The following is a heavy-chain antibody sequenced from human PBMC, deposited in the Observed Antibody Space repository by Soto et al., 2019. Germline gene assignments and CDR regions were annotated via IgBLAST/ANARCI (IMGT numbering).Heavy chain of an antibody. D-gene: IGHD2-15*01. CDR1: GYTFTGYY. J-gene: IGHJ3*02. Sequence: QVQLVQSGAEVKKPGASVKVSCKASGYTFTGYYMHWVRQAPGQGLEWMGWINPNSGGTNYAQKFQGWVTMTRDTSIRTAYMELSRLRSDYTAVYYCARDFGYCSGGSCYMGAFYIWGQGTMVTVSS. V-gene: IGHV1-2*04. CDR2: INPNSGGT. CDR3: ARDFGYCSGGSCYMGAFYI.